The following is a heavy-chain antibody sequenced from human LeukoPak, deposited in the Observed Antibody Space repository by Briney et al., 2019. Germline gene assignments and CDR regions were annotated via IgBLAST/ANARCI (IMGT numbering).Heavy chain of an antibody. J-gene: IGHJ4*02. CDR1: GGSISSYY. D-gene: IGHD4-23*01. V-gene: IGHV4-59*01. Sequence: TSETLSLTCTVSGGSISSYYWSWIRPPPGKGLEWIGYIYYSGSTNYNPSLKSRVTISVDTSKNQFSLKLSSVTAADTAVYYCARTLYGGKAQIDYWGQGTLVTVSS. CDR3: ARTLYGGKAQIDY. CDR2: IYYSGST.